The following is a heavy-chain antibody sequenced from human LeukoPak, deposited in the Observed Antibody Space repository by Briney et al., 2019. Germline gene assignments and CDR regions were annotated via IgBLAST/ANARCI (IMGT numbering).Heavy chain of an antibody. D-gene: IGHD5-18*01. CDR3: AKDIGGYSYGTPYFDY. CDR1: GFTFDDYA. CDR2: ISWNSGSI. Sequence: SLRLPCAASGFTFDDYAMPWVRQAPGKGLEWVSGISWNSGSIGYADSVKGRFTISRDNAKNPLYLQMNSLRAEDTALYYCAKDIGGYSYGTPYFDYWGQGTLVTVSS. V-gene: IGHV3-9*01. J-gene: IGHJ4*02.